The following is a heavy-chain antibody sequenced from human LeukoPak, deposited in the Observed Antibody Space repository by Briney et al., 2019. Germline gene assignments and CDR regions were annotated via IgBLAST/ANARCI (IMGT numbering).Heavy chain of an antibody. CDR2: IYPRGST. CDR1: GGPISSYY. CDR3: ARFSPRAMGNYLDF. Sequence: PSETLSLTCTVSGGPISSYYWSWIRQPPGKGLEWIGYIYPRGSTYYNPSLKSRVILSLDKSANQFSLNLSSVTAADTAVYYCARFSPRAMGNYLDFWGQGTLVTVSS. J-gene: IGHJ4*02. V-gene: IGHV4-4*09. D-gene: IGHD7-27*01.